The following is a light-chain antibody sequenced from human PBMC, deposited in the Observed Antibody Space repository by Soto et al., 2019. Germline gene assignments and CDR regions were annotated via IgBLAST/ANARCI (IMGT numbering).Light chain of an antibody. Sequence: EIVLTQSPGTLSLSPGERATLSCRASQSVSSSYLAWYQQKPGQAPRLLIYGASSRATGIPDRFSGSGSGTDLTLTISRLEPEDLAVYYCQRYGSSPLTFGGGTKVDIK. V-gene: IGKV3-20*01. J-gene: IGKJ4*01. CDR3: QRYGSSPLT. CDR2: GAS. CDR1: QSVSSSY.